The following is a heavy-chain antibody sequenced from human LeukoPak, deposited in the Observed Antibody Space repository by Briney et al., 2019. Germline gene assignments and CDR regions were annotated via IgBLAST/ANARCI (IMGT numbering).Heavy chain of an antibody. CDR2: VYPAGSII. J-gene: IGHJ5*02. D-gene: IGHD2/OR15-2a*01. CDR3: ARRRYFDTYLDP. Sequence: GESLKICCKGPGYDFANYWIGWGRQVPGRGVGWRGIVYPAGSIIHYRPSFRGPVTISVDRSGSTAYLQQTSLKASDRAMYFCARRRYFDTYLDPWGQGTLVTVSS. CDR1: GYDFANYW. V-gene: IGHV5-51*01.